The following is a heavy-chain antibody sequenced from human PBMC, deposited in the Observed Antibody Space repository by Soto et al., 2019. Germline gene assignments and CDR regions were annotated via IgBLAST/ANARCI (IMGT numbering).Heavy chain of an antibody. J-gene: IGHJ6*02. Sequence: QVQLVQSGAEVKKPGSSGKVSCTSSGGTFSSYAYSWVRQAPGQGLEWMGGIIPVFGTATYAQNFQGRLTSTADESTRTAYMELSSLRSEDTAVYYCARSHSVLGYCYYGMDVWCQGTTVTVSS. V-gene: IGHV1-69*01. D-gene: IGHD4-4*01. CDR2: IIPVFGTA. CDR3: ARSHSVLGYCYYGMDV. CDR1: GGTFSSYA.